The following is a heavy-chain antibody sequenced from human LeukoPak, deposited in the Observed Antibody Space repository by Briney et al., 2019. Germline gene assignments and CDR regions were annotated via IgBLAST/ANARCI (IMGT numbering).Heavy chain of an antibody. J-gene: IGHJ4*02. Sequence: GGSLRLSCAASGFTFNSYAMSWVRQAPGKGLEWVSVISDSGGSTYYADSVKGRFTISRDNSKNTLYLQMNSLRAEDTAVYYCAKCLSMVRGVNPPYWGQGTLVTVSS. CDR3: AKCLSMVRGVNPPY. V-gene: IGHV3-23*01. D-gene: IGHD3-10*01. CDR1: GFTFNSYA. CDR2: ISDSGGST.